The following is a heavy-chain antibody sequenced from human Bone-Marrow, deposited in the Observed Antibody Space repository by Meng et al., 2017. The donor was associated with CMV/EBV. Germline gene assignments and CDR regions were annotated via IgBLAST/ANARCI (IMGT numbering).Heavy chain of an antibody. Sequence: ASVKVSCKASGGTFSSYAISWVRQAPGQGLEWMGIINPSGGSTSYAQKSQGRVTMTRDTSTSTVHMELSSPRSEDTAVYYCASGGYSGSYRDYWGQGTLVTVSS. J-gene: IGHJ4*02. V-gene: IGHV1-46*01. CDR1: GGTFSSYA. CDR2: INPSGGST. D-gene: IGHD1-26*01. CDR3: ASGGYSGSYRDY.